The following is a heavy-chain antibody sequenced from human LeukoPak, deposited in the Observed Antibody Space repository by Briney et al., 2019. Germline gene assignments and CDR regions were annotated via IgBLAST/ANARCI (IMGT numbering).Heavy chain of an antibody. J-gene: IGHJ5*02. D-gene: IGHD2-15*01. CDR1: GGSISSGSYY. Sequence: SQTLSLTCTVSGGSISSGSYYWSWIRQPAGKGLEWIGRIYTSGSTNYNPSLKSRVTISVDTSKNQFPLKLSSVTAADTAVYYCARGGLPINWFDPWGQGTLVTVSS. CDR2: IYTSGST. V-gene: IGHV4-61*02. CDR3: ARGGLPINWFDP.